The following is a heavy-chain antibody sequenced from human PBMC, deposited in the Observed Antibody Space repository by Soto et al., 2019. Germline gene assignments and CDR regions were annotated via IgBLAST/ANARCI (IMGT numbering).Heavy chain of an antibody. CDR1: GFTFSNAW. V-gene: IGHV3-15*07. Sequence: GGSLRLSCAASGFTFSNAWMNWVRQAPGKGLEWVGRIKSKTDGGTTDYAAPVKGRFTISRDDSKNTLYLQMNSLKTEDTAVYYCTLRGYYYDSSGYFDDAFDIWGQGTMVTVSS. J-gene: IGHJ3*02. D-gene: IGHD3-22*01. CDR3: TLRGYYYDSSGYFDDAFDI. CDR2: IKSKTDGGTT.